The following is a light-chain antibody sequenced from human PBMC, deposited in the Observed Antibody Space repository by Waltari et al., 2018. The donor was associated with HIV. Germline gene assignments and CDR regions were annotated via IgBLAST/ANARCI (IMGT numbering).Light chain of an antibody. CDR1: NSDVGGSNY. Sequence: QSALTQPASVSGSPGQSITISCTGTNSDVGGSNYVSWYQQHPGKAPKLMIYEVSNRPSGVSNRFSGSKSGNTASLTISGLQAEDEADYYCSSYTSSSTPHVVFGGGTKLTVL. CDR3: SSYTSSSTPHVV. J-gene: IGLJ2*01. CDR2: EVS. V-gene: IGLV2-14*01.